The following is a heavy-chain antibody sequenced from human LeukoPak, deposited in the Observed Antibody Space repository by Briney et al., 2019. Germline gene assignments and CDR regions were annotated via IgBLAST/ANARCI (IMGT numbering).Heavy chain of an antibody. J-gene: IGHJ5*02. V-gene: IGHV3-7*01. CDR3: ARASITGTTSKFLGDPAKGSNWFDP. CDR2: IKQDGSEK. D-gene: IGHD1-20*01. CDR1: GFTFSSYW. Sequence: GGSLRLSCAASGFTFSSYWMSWVRQAPGKGLEWVANIKQDGSEKYYVDSVKGRFTISRDNAKNSLYLQMNSLRAEDTAVYYCARASITGTTSKFLGDPAKGSNWFDPWGQGTLVTVSS.